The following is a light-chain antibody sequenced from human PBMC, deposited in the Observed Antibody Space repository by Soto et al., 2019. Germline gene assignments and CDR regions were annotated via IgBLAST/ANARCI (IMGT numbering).Light chain of an antibody. CDR3: QQFSSYPLT. CDR2: DAS. CDR1: QTVRNSY. J-gene: IGKJ4*01. Sequence: EFVLTQSPGTLSLSPGERATLSCRASQTVRNSYLAWYQQKPGQAPRLLIYDASSRATGIPDRFRGGGSGTDFTLTISRLEPEDFAVYYCQQFSSYPLTFGGGTKVEIK. V-gene: IGKV3-20*01.